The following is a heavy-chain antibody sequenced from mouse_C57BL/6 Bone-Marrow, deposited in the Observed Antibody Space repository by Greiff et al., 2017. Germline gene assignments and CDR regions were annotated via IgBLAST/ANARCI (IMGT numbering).Heavy chain of an antibody. V-gene: IGHV14-4*01. CDR3: TTGYGNYDFDY. CDR2: IDPENGDT. D-gene: IGHD2-10*02. Sequence: VQLQQSGAELVRPGASVKLSCTASGFNIKDDYMHWVKQRPEQGLEWIGWIDPENGDTEYASQFQGKATITADTSSNTAYLQLSSLTSEDTAVYYCTTGYGNYDFDYWGQGTTLTVSS. CDR1: GFNIKDDY. J-gene: IGHJ2*01.